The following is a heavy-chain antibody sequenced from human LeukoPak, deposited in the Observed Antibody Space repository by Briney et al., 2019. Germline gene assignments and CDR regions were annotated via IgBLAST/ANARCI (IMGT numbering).Heavy chain of an antibody. V-gene: IGHV4-39*01. Sequence: SETLSLTCTVSGGSISSSSYYWGWIRQPPGKGLEWIGSIYFSGSTYNPSLKSRVTISVDTSKNQFSLKLSSVTAADTAVYYCASWVNEAYYDFWSGYQNAFDIWGQGTMVTVSS. D-gene: IGHD3-3*01. CDR3: ASWVNEAYYDFWSGYQNAFDI. CDR2: IYFSGST. J-gene: IGHJ3*02. CDR1: GGSISSSSYY.